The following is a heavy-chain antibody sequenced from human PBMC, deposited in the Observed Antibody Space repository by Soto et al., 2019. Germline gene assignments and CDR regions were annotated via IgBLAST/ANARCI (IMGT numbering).Heavy chain of an antibody. J-gene: IGHJ5*02. CDR3: AHSGPYGSYSGGWYDP. CDR2: IYWDDDT. Sequence: SGRTLVNPTQTLTPACAFSGFSRTTSGVGGGWIRQPPGKALEWLALIYWDDDTRYSPSLKSRLTITKDTSENQVVLTMTNMDPVDTATYYCAHSGPYGSYSGGWYDPWGQGTLVTVSS. D-gene: IGHD4-17*01. CDR1: GFSRTTSGVG. V-gene: IGHV2-5*02.